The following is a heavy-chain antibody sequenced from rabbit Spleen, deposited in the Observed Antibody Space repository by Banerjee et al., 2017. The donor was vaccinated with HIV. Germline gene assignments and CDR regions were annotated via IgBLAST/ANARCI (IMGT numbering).Heavy chain of an antibody. D-gene: IGHD2-1*01. CDR3: ARARDTYDDVGDYARLDL. V-gene: IGHV1S47*01. J-gene: IGHJ3*01. Sequence: QEQLVESGGGLVQPGASLTLTCKASGIDFTSDYMSWVRQAPGKGLEWIGLVYTAGGTTDYASWVNGRFTFSSDNAQNTVDLQMNSLTAADTATYFCARARDTYDDVGDYARLDLWGPGTLVTVS. CDR2: VYTAGGTT. CDR1: GIDFTSDY.